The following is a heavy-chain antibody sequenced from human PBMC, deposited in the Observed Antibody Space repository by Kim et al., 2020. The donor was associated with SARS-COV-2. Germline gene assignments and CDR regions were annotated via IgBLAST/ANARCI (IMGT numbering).Heavy chain of an antibody. J-gene: IGHJ3*02. CDR3: ARDSGYCSGGSCSRGAFDI. CDR2: ISRSTSTT. D-gene: IGHD2-15*01. CDR1: GFTFSSYS. Sequence: GGSLRLSCAASGFTFSSYSMSWVRQAPGMGLEWVSSISRSTSTTHYADSVKGRFTISRDNAKNSLYLQMNSLRDEDTAVYYCARDSGYCSGGSCSRGAFDIWGQGTMVTVSS. V-gene: IGHV3-48*02.